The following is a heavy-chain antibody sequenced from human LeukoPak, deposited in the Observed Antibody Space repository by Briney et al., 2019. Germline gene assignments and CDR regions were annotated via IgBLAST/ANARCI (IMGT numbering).Heavy chain of an antibody. CDR1: GFTFSSYA. CDR3: AKDLNSDYGDYYFDY. Sequence: PGGSLRLSCAASGFTFSSYAMSWVRQAPGKGLEWVSAISGSGGSTYYADSVKGRFTISRDNFKNTLYLQMNSLRAEDTAVYYCAKDLNSDYGDYYFDYWGQGTLVTVSS. V-gene: IGHV3-23*01. J-gene: IGHJ4*02. D-gene: IGHD4-17*01. CDR2: ISGSGGST.